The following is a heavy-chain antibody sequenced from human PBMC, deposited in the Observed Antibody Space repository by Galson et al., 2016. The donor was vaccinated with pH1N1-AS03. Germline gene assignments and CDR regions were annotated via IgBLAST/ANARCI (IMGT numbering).Heavy chain of an antibody. V-gene: IGHV4-38-2*01. CDR2: ISHSGNT. CDR1: GYSISSGFH. Sequence: AVSGYSISSGFHWAWVRQPPSKGLEWIGTISHSGNTYYNPSLKSRVTMSVDTSKNQFSLKLSSVTAADAAVYYCARFSGSYQFDYWGQGTLVTVSS. CDR3: ARFSGSYQFDY. J-gene: IGHJ4*02. D-gene: IGHD1-26*01.